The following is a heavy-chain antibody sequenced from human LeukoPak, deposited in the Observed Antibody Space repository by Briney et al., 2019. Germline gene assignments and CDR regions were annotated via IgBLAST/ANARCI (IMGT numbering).Heavy chain of an antibody. V-gene: IGHV4-38-2*02. CDR3: ARHDSSGPYNAFDI. J-gene: IGHJ3*02. D-gene: IGHD3-22*01. CDR2: IYHSGRT. Sequence: SETLSLTCTVSGYSISNGYYWGWMRQPPGKGLEWIGSIYHSGRTHYNPSLKSRVAISVDTSKNLFSLKLNSVTAADTAVYFCARHDSSGPYNAFDIWGQGTMVTVSS. CDR1: GYSISNGYY.